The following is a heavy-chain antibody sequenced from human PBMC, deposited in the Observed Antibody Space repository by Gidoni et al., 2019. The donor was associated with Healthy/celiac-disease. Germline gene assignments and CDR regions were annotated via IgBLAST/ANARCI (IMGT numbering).Heavy chain of an antibody. CDR2: MNPNSGNT. Sequence: QVQLVKSGAKVKKPGASVKVPCKASGYPFTSYDINWVRQATGQGLEWMGWMNPNSGNTGYAQNFQGRVTMTRNTSISTAYMELSSLRSEDTAVYYCARVYQRSSSWYGFGYWGQGTLVTVSS. J-gene: IGHJ4*02. D-gene: IGHD6-13*01. V-gene: IGHV1-8*01. CDR3: ARVYQRSSSWYGFGY. CDR1: GYPFTSYD.